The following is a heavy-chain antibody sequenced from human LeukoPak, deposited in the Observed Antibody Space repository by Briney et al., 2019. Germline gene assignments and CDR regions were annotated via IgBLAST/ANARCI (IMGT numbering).Heavy chain of an antibody. CDR2: IHYSGST. CDR1: GCSISSSSYY. J-gene: IGHJ5*02. Sequence: SETLSLTRTVSGCSISSSSYYWGWIRPPPGKGLEWIGSIHYSGSTYYNPSLKSRVTISVDTSKNQFSLKLSSVTAADTAVYYCSGGSCYSSLVCWFDPWGQGTLVTVSS. CDR3: SGGSCYSSLVCWFDP. V-gene: IGHV4-39*01. D-gene: IGHD2-15*01.